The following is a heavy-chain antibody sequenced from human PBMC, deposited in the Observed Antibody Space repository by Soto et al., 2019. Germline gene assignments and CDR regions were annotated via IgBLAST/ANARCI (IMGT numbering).Heavy chain of an antibody. J-gene: IGHJ4*02. CDR3: ARVEGDYYDSSGYLEIDY. CDR1: GFTFSSYA. D-gene: IGHD3-22*01. V-gene: IGHV3-30-3*01. CDR2: ISYDGSNK. Sequence: GGSLRLSCAASGFTFSSYAMHWVRQAPGKGLEWVAVISYDGSNKYYADSVKGRFTISRDNSKNRLYLQMNSLRAEDTAVYYCARVEGDYYDSSGYLEIDYWGQGTLVTVSS.